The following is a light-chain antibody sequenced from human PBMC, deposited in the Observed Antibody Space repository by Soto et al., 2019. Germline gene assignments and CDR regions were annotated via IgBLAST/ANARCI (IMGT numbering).Light chain of an antibody. V-gene: IGKV3-20*01. CDR2: DVS. CDR3: QQYADSPIT. Sequence: TQAPGTLSLSPGERAPLSCRASQRLASSYLAWYQQKPGQAPRLLLYDVSSRATGIADRFSGSGSGTDFTLAISRVEPEDLAVYFCQQYADSPITFGQGTRLEIK. CDR1: QRLASSY. J-gene: IGKJ5*01.